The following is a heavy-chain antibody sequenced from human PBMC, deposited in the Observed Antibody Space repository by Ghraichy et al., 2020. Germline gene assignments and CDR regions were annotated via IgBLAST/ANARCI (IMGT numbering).Heavy chain of an antibody. CDR2: INHSGST. Sequence: SETLSLTCAVYGGSFSGYYWSWIRQPPGKGLEWIGEINHSGSTNYNPSLKSRVTISVDTSKNQFSLKLSSVTAADTAVYYCARGPIFGVVYYYYGMDVWGQGNTVTVSS. CDR3: ARGPIFGVVYYYYGMDV. D-gene: IGHD3-3*01. J-gene: IGHJ6*02. CDR1: GGSFSGYY. V-gene: IGHV4-34*01.